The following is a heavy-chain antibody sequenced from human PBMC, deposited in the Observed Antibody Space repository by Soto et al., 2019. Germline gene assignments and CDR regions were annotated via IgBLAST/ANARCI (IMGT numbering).Heavy chain of an antibody. CDR2: ISPGGDII. CDR1: GFSLRDHY. J-gene: IGHJ4*02. CDR3: TRDPRITDF. D-gene: IGHD3-16*01. V-gene: IGHV3-11*01. Sequence: PGGSLRLSCAASGFSLRDHYMTWIRQAPGKGLELLSYISPGGDIINYVDSVKGRFTISRDNAKNSLYLHMNSLRAEDTAVYYCTRDPRITDFWGQGTLVTVSS.